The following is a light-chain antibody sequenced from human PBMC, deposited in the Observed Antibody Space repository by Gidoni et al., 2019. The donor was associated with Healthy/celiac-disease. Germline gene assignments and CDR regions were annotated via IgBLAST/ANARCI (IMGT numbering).Light chain of an antibody. CDR3: MQALQTPRT. CDR1: QSLLHSNGYNY. J-gene: IGKJ1*01. CDR2: LGS. Sequence: DIVMTQSPLSLPVTPGDPASIPCRSSQSLLHSNGYNYLDWYLQKPGQSPQLLIYLGSNRASGVPDRFSGSGSGTDFTLKISRVEAEDFGVYYCMQALQTPRTFGQGTKVEIK. V-gene: IGKV2-28*01.